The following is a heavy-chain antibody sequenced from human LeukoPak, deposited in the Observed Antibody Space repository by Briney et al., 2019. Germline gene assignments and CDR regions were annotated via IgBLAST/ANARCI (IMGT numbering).Heavy chain of an antibody. J-gene: IGHJ4*02. CDR1: GGSISSYY. D-gene: IGHD6-19*01. V-gene: IGHV4-59*01. CDR2: IYYSGST. CDR3: ARVSSAVAGKTFDY. Sequence: SETLPLTCTVSGGSISSYYWSWIRQPPGKGLEWIGYIYYSGSTNYNPSLKSRVTISVDTSKNQFSLKLSSVTAADTAVYYCARVSSAVAGKTFDYWGQGTLVTVSS.